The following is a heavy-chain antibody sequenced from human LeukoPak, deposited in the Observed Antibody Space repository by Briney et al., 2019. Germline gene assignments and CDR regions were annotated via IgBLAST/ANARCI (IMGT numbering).Heavy chain of an antibody. J-gene: IGHJ6*02. CDR1: GFTFSSYA. CDR2: ISYDGSNK. CDR3: ARGRRATRYYYGMDV. V-gene: IGHV3-30-3*01. D-gene: IGHD1-26*01. Sequence: PGGSLRLSCAASGFTFSSYAMHWVRQAPGKGLEWVAVISYDGSNKYYADSVKGRFTISRDNSRNTLYLQMNSLRAEDTAVYYCARGRRATRYYYGMDVWGQGTTVTASS.